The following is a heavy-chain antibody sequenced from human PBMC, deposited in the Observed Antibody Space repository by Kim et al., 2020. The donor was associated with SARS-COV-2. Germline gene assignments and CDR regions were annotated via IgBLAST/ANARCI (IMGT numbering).Heavy chain of an antibody. CDR3: ARAAALDWYFDL. J-gene: IGHJ2*01. V-gene: IGHV3-33*01. D-gene: IGHD6-25*01. CDR2: K. Sequence: KYCADHGKGRFPISRDNSKHPLYRQMNSLRAEATAVYYCARAAALDWYFDLWGRGTLVTVSS.